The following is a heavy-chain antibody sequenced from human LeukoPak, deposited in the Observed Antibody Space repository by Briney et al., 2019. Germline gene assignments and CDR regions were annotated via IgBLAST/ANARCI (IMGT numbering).Heavy chain of an antibody. J-gene: IGHJ4*02. CDR2: IRYDGSNK. Sequence: PGGSLRLSCAASGFTFSSYGMHWVRQAPGKGLEWVAFIRYDGSNKYYADSVKGRFTISRDNSKNTLYLQMNSLRAEDTAVYYCAKGLGLAPREGIDYWGQGTLVTVPS. CDR3: AKGLGLAPREGIDY. D-gene: IGHD6-19*01. CDR1: GFTFSSYG. V-gene: IGHV3-30*02.